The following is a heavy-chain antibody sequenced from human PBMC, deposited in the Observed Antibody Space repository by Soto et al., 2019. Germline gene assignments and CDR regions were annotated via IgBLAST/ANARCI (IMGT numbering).Heavy chain of an antibody. V-gene: IGHV1-69*08. CDR3: ARDPGYSYGYDY. J-gene: IGHJ4*02. Sequence: QVQLVQSGAEVKKPGSSVKVSCKASVGTFSSYTISWVRQAPGQGLEWMGRIIPILGIANYAQKFQGRVTITADKATSTAYMELSSLRSEDTAVYYCARDPGYSYGYDYWGQGTLVTVSS. CDR1: VGTFSSYT. D-gene: IGHD5-18*01. CDR2: IIPILGIA.